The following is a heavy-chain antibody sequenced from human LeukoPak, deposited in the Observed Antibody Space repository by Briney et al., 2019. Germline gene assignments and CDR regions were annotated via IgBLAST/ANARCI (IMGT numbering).Heavy chain of an antibody. CDR3: ARARAQIVVVPAATHFDY. D-gene: IGHD2-2*01. CDR1: GYTLTGYY. CDR2: INPNSGGT. Sequence: ASVKVSCKASGYTLTGYYMHWVRQAPGQGLEWMGWINPNSGGTNYAQKFQGRVTMTRDTSISTAYMELSRLRSDDTAVYYCARARAQIVVVPAATHFDYWGQGTLVTVSS. V-gene: IGHV1-2*02. J-gene: IGHJ4*02.